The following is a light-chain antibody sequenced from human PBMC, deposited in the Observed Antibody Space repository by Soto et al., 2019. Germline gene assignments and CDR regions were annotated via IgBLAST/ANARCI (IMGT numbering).Light chain of an antibody. CDR2: GVS. CDR1: SSDIGGSNY. V-gene: IGLV2-14*03. J-gene: IGLJ1*01. CDR3: YSSRSSSSTFYV. Sequence: QSVLTQPASVSGSPGQSITISCAGTSSDIGGSNYVSWYQQHPGKAPKLMIYGVSNRPSGVSNRFPGSKSGNTASLTISGLQAEDEADYFCYSSRSSSSTFYVFGTGTKLTVL.